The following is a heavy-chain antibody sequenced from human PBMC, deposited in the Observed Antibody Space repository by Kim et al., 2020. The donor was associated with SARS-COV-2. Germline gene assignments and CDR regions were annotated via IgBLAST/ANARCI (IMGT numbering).Heavy chain of an antibody. J-gene: IGHJ1*01. Sequence: GGSLRLSCAASGFTFSSYAMSWVRQAPGKGLEWVSTIRGSDDGTYYADSVKGRFTISRDNSKNTLYLQMNSLRAEDTAVYYCASLSSASCYAPLQHWGQG. CDR3: ASLSSASCYAPLQH. D-gene: IGHD2-2*01. CDR2: IRGSDDGT. CDR1: GFTFSSYA. V-gene: IGHV3-23*01.